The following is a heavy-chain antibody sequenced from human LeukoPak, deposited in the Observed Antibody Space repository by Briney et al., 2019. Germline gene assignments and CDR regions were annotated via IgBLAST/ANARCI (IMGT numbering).Heavy chain of an antibody. CDR1: GFTFSNYA. V-gene: IGHV3-64D*06. CDR3: VKAVVTAAGKYYYDN. Sequence: SGGGVVQPGRSLRLSCSASGFTFSNYAMHWVRQAPGKGLEYVSAISSNGDDTFYADSVKGRFTISRDNSKNTLYLQMNDLRPEDTAVYYCVKAVVTAAGKYYYDNWGQGTLVTVSS. D-gene: IGHD4-23*01. J-gene: IGHJ4*02. CDR2: ISSNGDDT.